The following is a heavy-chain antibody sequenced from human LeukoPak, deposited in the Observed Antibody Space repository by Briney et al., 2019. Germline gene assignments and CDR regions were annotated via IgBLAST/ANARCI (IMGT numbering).Heavy chain of an antibody. J-gene: IGHJ4*02. CDR2: IYSGGST. V-gene: IGHV3-66*01. D-gene: IGHD2-2*01. CDR1: GFTVSSNY. CDR3: ARGLNVVVPAAMNYFDY. Sequence: GGSLRLSCAASGFTVSSNYMSWVRQAPGKGLEWVSVIYSGGSTYYADSVKGRFTISGDNSKNTLYLQMNSLRAEDTAVYYCARGLNVVVPAAMNYFDYWGQGTLVTVSS.